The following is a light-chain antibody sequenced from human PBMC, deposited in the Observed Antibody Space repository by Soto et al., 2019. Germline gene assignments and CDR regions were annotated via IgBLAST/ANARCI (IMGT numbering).Light chain of an antibody. CDR1: SSNIGTNT. Sequence: QSVLTQPPSASGTPGQRVTISCSGSSSNIGTNTVNWYQQLPGPAPKLLIYSNNQRPSGVPDRFSGSKSGTSASLAISGLQSEDEADYYCAAWDDSLNGSYVFGTGTKVTVL. CDR2: SNN. J-gene: IGLJ1*01. V-gene: IGLV1-44*01. CDR3: AAWDDSLNGSYV.